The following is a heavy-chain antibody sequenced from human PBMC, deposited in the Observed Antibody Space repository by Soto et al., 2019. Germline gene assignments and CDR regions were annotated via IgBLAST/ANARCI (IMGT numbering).Heavy chain of an antibody. V-gene: IGHV3-7*01. CDR2: IKQDASEK. CDR3: TRGVIPAAPDFYGMDV. D-gene: IGHD2-2*01. Sequence: GGSLRLSCADSGFTFSSYWMTWFRQAPGKGLEWVATIKQDASEKYLVDSVKGRFTISRDNAKKSLYLQMNSLRAEDTAVYYCTRGVIPAAPDFYGMDVWGQGTTVTVSS. CDR1: GFTFSSYW. J-gene: IGHJ6*02.